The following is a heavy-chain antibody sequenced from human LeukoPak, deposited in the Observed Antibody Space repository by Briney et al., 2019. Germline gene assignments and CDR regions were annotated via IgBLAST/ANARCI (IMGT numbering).Heavy chain of an antibody. CDR2: IIPIFGTA. J-gene: IGHJ6*02. CDR3: ANCLTYYYYGMDA. V-gene: IGHV1-69*13. D-gene: IGHD2-15*01. Sequence: ASVKVSCKASGGTFISYAISWVRQAPGQGLEWMGGIIPIFGTANYAQKFQGRVTITADESTSTAYMELSSLRSEDTAVYYCANCLTYYYYGMDAWGQGTTVTVSS. CDR1: GGTFISYA.